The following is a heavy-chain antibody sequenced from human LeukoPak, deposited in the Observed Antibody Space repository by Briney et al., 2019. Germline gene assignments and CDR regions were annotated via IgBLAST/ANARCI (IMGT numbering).Heavy chain of an antibody. J-gene: IGHJ4*02. D-gene: IGHD4-17*01. CDR3: AKDNYYGDYEATRIFGVD. CDR1: GFTFSSYG. V-gene: IGHV3-30*02. Sequence: PGGSLRLSCAASGFTFSSYGMHWVRQAPGKGLEWVAFIRYDGTNKYYADSMKGRFTISRDNSKNTLYLQMNSLRVEDTAVYYCAKDNYYGDYEATRIFGVDWGQGTLVTVSS. CDR2: IRYDGTNK.